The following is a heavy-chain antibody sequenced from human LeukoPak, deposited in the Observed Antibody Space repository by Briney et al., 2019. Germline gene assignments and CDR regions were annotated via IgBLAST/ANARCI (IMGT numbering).Heavy chain of an antibody. CDR2: ISDSGTPI. V-gene: IGHV3-48*01. CDR3: ARNKRARQYYFDY. D-gene: IGHD6-19*01. J-gene: IGHJ4*02. CDR1: GFTFSSHS. Sequence: GGSLRLSCAASGFTFSSHSMNWVRQAPGRGLEWVSFISDSGTPIYYADSVKGRFTISRDNAENSLYLQMNSLRAEDSAVYYCARNKRARQYYFDYWGQGALVTVSS.